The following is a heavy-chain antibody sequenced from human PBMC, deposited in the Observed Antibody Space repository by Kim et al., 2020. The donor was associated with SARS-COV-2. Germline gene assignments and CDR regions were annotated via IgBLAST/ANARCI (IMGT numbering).Heavy chain of an antibody. CDR1: GGSISSSSYY. Sequence: SETLSLTCTVSGGSISSSSYYWGWIRQPPGKGLEWIGSIYYSGSTYYNPSLKSRVTISVDTSKNQFSLKLSSVTAADTAVYYCARDQAYCGGDCYWDWGQGTLVTVSS. D-gene: IGHD2-21*02. CDR2: IYYSGST. CDR3: ARDQAYCGGDCYWD. V-gene: IGHV4-39*01. J-gene: IGHJ4*02.